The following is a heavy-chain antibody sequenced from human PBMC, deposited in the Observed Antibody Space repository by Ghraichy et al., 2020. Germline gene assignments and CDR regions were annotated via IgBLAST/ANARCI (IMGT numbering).Heavy chain of an antibody. CDR1: GGSISSYY. CDR3: ARAYSSGYRYFDY. D-gene: IGHD3-22*01. CDR2: IYYSGST. V-gene: IGHV4-59*08. J-gene: IGHJ4*02. Sequence: SETLSLTCTVSGGSISSYYWSWIRQPPGKGLEWIGYIYYSGSTNYNPSLKSRVTISVDTSKNQFSLKLSSVTAADTAVYYCARAYSSGYRYFDYWGQGTLVTVSS.